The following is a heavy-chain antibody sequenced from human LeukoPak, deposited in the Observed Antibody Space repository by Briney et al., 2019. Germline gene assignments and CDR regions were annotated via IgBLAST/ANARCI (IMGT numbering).Heavy chain of an antibody. CDR1: GFTFSSYG. CDR2: ISYDGSNK. D-gene: IGHD6-6*01. CDR3: AKDRIAARPDYYGMDV. V-gene: IGHV3-30*18. Sequence: GGSLRLSCAASGFTFSSYGMHWVRHAPGKGLEWVAVISYDGSNKYYADSVKGRFTISRDNSKNTLYLQMNSLRAEDTAVYYCAKDRIAARPDYYGMDVWGQGTTVTVSS. J-gene: IGHJ6*02.